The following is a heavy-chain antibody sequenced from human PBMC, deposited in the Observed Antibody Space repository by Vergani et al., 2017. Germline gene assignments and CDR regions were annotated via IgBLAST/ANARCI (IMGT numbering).Heavy chain of an antibody. J-gene: IGHJ5*02. CDR1: GYTFTSYY. CDR2: INPSGGST. D-gene: IGHD2-2*01. V-gene: IGHV1-46*01. Sequence: VQLVQSGAEVKKPGASVKVSCKASGYTFTSYYMHWVRQAPGQGLEWMGIINPSGGSTSYAQKFHGRVTMTRDTSTSTVYMELSSLRSEDTAVYYCARDSRYCSSTSCYVGRDWFDPWGQGTLVTVSS. CDR3: ARDSRYCSSTSCYVGRDWFDP.